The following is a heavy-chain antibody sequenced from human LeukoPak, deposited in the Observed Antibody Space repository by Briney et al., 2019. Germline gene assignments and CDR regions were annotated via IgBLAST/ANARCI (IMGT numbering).Heavy chain of an antibody. V-gene: IGHV4-39*07. CDR3: ATDYSGSWYQYFDY. CDR1: AGSISSSNYY. Sequence: SETLSLTCTVSAGSISSSNYYWGWLRQPPGKGLEWIGSIYYSGSSYYNPSLKSRVTISVDTSKNQFSLKLSSVTAADTAMYYCATDYSGSWYQYFDYWGQGTLVTVSS. D-gene: IGHD1-26*01. CDR2: IYYSGSS. J-gene: IGHJ4*02.